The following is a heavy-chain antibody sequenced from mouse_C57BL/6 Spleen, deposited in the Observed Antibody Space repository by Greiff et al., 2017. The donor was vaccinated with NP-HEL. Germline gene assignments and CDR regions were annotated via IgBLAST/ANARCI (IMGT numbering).Heavy chain of an antibody. V-gene: IGHV3-6*01. Sequence: EVQLQESGPGLVKPSQSLSLTCSVTGYSITSGYYWNWIRQFPGNKLEWMGYISYDGSNNYNPSLKNRISITRDTSKNQFFLKLNSVTTEDTATYYCAREGDEGAMDYWGQGTSVTVSS. CDR2: ISYDGSN. D-gene: IGHD3-3*01. CDR1: GYSITSGYY. J-gene: IGHJ4*01. CDR3: AREGDEGAMDY.